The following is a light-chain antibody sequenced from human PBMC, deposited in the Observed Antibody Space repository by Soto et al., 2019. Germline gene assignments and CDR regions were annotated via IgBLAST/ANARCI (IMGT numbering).Light chain of an antibody. J-gene: IGLJ1*01. V-gene: IGLV2-23*02. CDR3: CSYAGGRSPYV. CDR2: EVS. CDR1: TSDVGSYDL. Sequence: QSALTQPASVSGSPGQSITISCTGTTSDVGSYDLVSWYQQHPGKAPKIMIYEVSKRPSGDSNRFSGSKSGNTASLTIYGLQAEDEADYYCCSYAGGRSPYVFGTGTKVTVL.